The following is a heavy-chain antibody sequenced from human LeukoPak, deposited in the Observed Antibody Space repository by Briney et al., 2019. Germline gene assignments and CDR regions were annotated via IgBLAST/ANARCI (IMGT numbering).Heavy chain of an antibody. D-gene: IGHD6-19*01. J-gene: IGHJ4*02. Sequence: SETLSLTCTVSGGSISTYYWSWIRQPPGKGLEWIGYIYYSGSTNYNPSLKSRVTISVDTSKNQFSLKLSSVTAADTAVYYCARGAVAGTVFDYWGQGTLVTVSS. CDR2: IYYSGST. CDR3: ARGAVAGTVFDY. CDR1: GGSISTYY. V-gene: IGHV4-59*01.